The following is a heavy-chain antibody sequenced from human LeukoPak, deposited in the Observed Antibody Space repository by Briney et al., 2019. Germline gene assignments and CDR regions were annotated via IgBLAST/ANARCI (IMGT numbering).Heavy chain of an antibody. CDR3: ARGRPHGNDY. V-gene: IGHV3-74*01. Sequence: GGSLRLSCAASGFTFSSYWMNWVRQAPEKGLVWVSRIASDGSSTTYADSVKGRFSISRDNAKNTLYLQMNSLRVEDTAVYYCARGRPHGNDYWGQGTLVTVSS. CDR2: IASDGSST. J-gene: IGHJ4*02. D-gene: IGHD4-23*01. CDR1: GFTFSSYW.